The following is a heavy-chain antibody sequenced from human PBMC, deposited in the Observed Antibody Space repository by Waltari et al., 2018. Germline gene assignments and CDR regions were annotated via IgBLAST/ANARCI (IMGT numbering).Heavy chain of an antibody. Sequence: QVQLQESGPGLVKPSQTLSLTCTVSGGSISSGDYYWSWIRQPPGKGLEWIGYIYYSGSNDANPARESRVTISVDTSKNQFSLKLSSVTAADTAVYYCARDFPSREYQLPYTPDEPWDVWGQGTTVTVSS. D-gene: IGHD2-2*01. CDR1: GGSISSGDYY. CDR2: IYYSGSN. J-gene: IGHJ6*02. V-gene: IGHV4-30-4*01. CDR3: ARDFPSREYQLPYTPDEPWDV.